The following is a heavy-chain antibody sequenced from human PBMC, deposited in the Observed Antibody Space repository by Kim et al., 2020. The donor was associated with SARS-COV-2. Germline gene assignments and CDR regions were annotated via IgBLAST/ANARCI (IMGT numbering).Heavy chain of an antibody. CDR3: GGGDSSGYAIDY. CDR2: ISYDGSNK. Sequence: GGSLRLSCAASGFTFSSYAMHWVRQAPGKGLEWVAVISYDGSNKYYADSVKGRFTISRDNSKNTLYLQMNSLRAEDTAVYYCGGGDSSGYAIDYWGQGTLVTVSS. D-gene: IGHD3-22*01. J-gene: IGHJ4*02. CDR1: GFTFSSYA. V-gene: IGHV3-30-3*01.